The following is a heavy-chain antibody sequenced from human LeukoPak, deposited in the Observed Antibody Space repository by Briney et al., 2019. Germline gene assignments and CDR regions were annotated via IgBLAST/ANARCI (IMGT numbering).Heavy chain of an antibody. CDR1: GYTFTSYG. J-gene: IGHJ4*02. D-gene: IGHD5-12*01. V-gene: IGHV1-18*01. Sequence: GASVKVSCKASGYTFTSYGISWVRQAPGQGLEWMGWISAYNGNSNYAQKLQGRVTMTTDTSTSTAYMELRSLRSDDTAVYYCARDRGGMVATHFDYWGQGTLVTVSS. CDR2: ISAYNGNS. CDR3: ARDRGGMVATHFDY.